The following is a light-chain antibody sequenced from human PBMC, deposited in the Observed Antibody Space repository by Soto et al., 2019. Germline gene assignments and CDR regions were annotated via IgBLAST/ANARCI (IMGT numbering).Light chain of an antibody. J-gene: IGKJ1*01. Sequence: EIVLTQSPATMSLSPLERHTLSCSASQSVSSYLAWYQQKPGQAPRLLIYDASNRATGIPARFSGSGSGTDFTLTISSLEPEDFAVYYCQQRSNWPPWTFGQGTKVDIK. CDR2: DAS. CDR1: QSVSSY. CDR3: QQRSNWPPWT. V-gene: IGKV3-11*01.